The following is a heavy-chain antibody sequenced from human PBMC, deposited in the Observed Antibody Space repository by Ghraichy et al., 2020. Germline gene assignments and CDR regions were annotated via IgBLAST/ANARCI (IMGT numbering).Heavy chain of an antibody. J-gene: IGHJ6*02. CDR3: VRAGRRDDYKYGLDV. D-gene: IGHD3-16*01. CDR1: GFSFSNYW. V-gene: IGHV3-74*01. Sequence: GESLNISCAASGFSFSNYWMHWVRQVPGKGLFWVSRINSDGTSPTYAPSVRGRFTISRDNAKNTLFLQMNSLRVEDTAVYFCVRAGRRDDYKYGLDVWGQGTTVTVSS. CDR2: INSDGTSP.